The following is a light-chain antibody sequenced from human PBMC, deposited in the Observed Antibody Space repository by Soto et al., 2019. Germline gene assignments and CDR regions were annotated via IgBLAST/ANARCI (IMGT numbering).Light chain of an antibody. CDR2: GAT. Sequence: EIVMTQSPPTLSVSPGERVCLYFGASQSVKANLAWYQQKTGQAPRVLIYGATTRATGIPARFSGSGSGTEFTLTISSLQSEDFAVYYCQQYNEWPPLTFGGGTKVDIK. CDR3: QQYNEWPPLT. J-gene: IGKJ4*01. V-gene: IGKV3-15*01. CDR1: QSVKAN.